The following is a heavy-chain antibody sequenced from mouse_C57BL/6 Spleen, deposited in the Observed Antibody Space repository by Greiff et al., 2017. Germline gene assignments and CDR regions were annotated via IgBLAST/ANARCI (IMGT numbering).Heavy chain of an antibody. CDR3: ATSMRAY. J-gene: IGHJ3*01. CDR2: IHPSYSAT. CDR1: GYSFTSYW. D-gene: IGHD2-3*01. Sequence: VQLQQPGPELVKPGASVKMSCKASGYSFTSYWMHWVKQSPGQSLEWIGVIHPSYSATNYNQKFKGKATLTVDQSSSTAYMQLSSLTSEDSAVYYGATSMRAYWGKGTLVTVSA. V-gene: IGHV1-74*01.